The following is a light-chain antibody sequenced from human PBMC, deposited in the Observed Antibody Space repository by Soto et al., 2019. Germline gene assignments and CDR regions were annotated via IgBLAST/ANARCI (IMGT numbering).Light chain of an antibody. CDR3: QQYGSSPIT. CDR2: GAS. Sequence: EIVLTQSPGTLSLSPGERATLSCRASQTISSSYLAWYQQKPGRAPRLRIYGASRRATGIPDRFTGSGCGTDFTLSISRLEPEDCAVYYCQQYGSSPITFGQVTSLEIK. V-gene: IGKV3-20*01. J-gene: IGKJ5*01. CDR1: QTISSSY.